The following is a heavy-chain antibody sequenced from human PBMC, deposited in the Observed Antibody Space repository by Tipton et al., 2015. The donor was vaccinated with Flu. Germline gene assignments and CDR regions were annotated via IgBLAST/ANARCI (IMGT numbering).Heavy chain of an antibody. D-gene: IGHD3-22*01. CDR1: GYAFTAYY. CDR3: ARAGNYYDSSMYEIFDS. J-gene: IGHJ4*02. Sequence: QVQLVQSGAEVKKPGASVKVSCKASGYAFTAYYIHWVRQAPGQGLEWMGWINPNSGGANYAQKFQGRVTMTRDTSITTAYMELGSLRSDDTAVYYCARAGNYYDSSMYEIFDSWGLGTLVTVSS. CDR2: INPNSGGA. V-gene: IGHV1-2*02.